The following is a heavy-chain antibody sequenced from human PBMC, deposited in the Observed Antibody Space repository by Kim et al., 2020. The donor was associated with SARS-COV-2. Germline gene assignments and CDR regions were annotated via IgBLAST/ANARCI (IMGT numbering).Heavy chain of an antibody. D-gene: IGHD3-10*01. Sequence: GGSLRLSCAASGFTFSSYGMHWVRQAPGKGLEWVAVIWYDGSNKYYADSVKGRFTISRDNSKNTLYLQMNSLIAEDTAVYYCARDSYGSVYYYYGMDVWGQGTTVTVSS. CDR1: GFTFSSYG. V-gene: IGHV3-33*01. CDR3: ARDSYGSVYYYYGMDV. J-gene: IGHJ6*02. CDR2: IWYDGSNK.